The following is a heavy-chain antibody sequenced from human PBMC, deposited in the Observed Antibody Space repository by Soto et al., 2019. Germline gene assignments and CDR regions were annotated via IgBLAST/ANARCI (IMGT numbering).Heavy chain of an antibody. D-gene: IGHD5-12*01. CDR1: GAFISCYY. CDR2: IYTSGST. V-gene: IGHV4-4*07. J-gene: IGHJ5*02. CDR3: ARHDSGYENWFDP. Sequence: SSETLSLTCTVSGAFISCYYWSWIRQPAGKGLEWIGRIYTSGSTKYSPSLKSRATMSVDTSKNQFSLKLSSVTAADTAVYYCARHDSGYENWFDPWGQGTLVTVSS.